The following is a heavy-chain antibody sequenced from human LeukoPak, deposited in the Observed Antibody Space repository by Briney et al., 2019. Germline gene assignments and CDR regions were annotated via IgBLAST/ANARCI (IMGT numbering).Heavy chain of an antibody. CDR1: GFTFSSSS. D-gene: IGHD2-15*01. V-gene: IGHV3-23*01. CDR2: ITDAVGST. Sequence: GGSLRLSCAASGFTFSSSSISWVRQAPGKGLEWVSAITDAVGSTHYADSVKGRFTISRDNSKYTLYLQMNSLRVEDTAVYYCAKQPAASAHEAGGSFWYFDLWGRGTLVTVSS. J-gene: IGHJ2*01. CDR3: AKQPAASAHEAGGSFWYFDL.